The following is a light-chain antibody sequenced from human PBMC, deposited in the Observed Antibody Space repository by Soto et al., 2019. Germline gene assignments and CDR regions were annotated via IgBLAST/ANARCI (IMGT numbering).Light chain of an antibody. J-gene: IGLJ2*01. CDR2: EGS. Sequence: QSALTQPASVSGSPGQSITISCTGTSSDVGNYNLVSWYQQHPGKAHKLMIYEGSKRPSGVSNRFSGSKSGNTASLTISGLQAEDEADYYCSSYVGSSTVLFGGGNKVTVL. CDR1: SSDVGNYNL. CDR3: SSYVGSSTVL. V-gene: IGLV2-23*01.